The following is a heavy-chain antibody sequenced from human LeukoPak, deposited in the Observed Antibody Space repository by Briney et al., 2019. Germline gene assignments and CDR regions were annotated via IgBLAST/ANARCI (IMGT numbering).Heavy chain of an antibody. D-gene: IGHD6-19*01. CDR3: ARDRRVAVAENFVY. CDR1: GYTFTSYG. V-gene: IGHV1-18*01. Sequence: ASVKVSCKASGYTFTSYGISWVRQAPGQGLEWMGWISAYNGNTNYAQKLQGRVTMTTDTSTSTAYMELRSLRSDDTAVYYCARDRRVAVAENFVYWGQGTLVTVSS. CDR2: ISAYNGNT. J-gene: IGHJ4*02.